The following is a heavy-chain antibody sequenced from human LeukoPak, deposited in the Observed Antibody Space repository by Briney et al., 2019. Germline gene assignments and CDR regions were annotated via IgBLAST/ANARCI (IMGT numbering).Heavy chain of an antibody. CDR1: GDSITSGHYS. CDR2: IFHGGSA. V-gene: IGHV4-30-2*06. CDR3: ARGRGQQLFDY. D-gene: IGHD6-13*01. J-gene: IGHJ4*02. Sequence: PSQTLSLTCAVSGDSITSGHYSWNWIRQSPGKALEWIGHIFHGGSANYNPSLNSRVTISLDMSNNQFSLSLTSVTAADTAVYFCARGRGQQLFDYWGRESWSPSPQ.